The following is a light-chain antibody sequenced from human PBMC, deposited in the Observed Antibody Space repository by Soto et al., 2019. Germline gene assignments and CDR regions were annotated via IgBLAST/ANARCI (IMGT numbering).Light chain of an antibody. V-gene: IGKV3-20*01. CDR3: QQYGSSPTT. J-gene: IGKJ1*01. CDR1: QTVLNNY. CDR2: GAS. Sequence: EIVLTQSPCSVSLSPGERATLSCRASQTVLNNYLTWYQQKPGQAPRRLIFGASIRATGIPDRFSGSGSGTDFTLTISRLEPEDFAVYYCQQYGSSPTTFGQGSKVAI.